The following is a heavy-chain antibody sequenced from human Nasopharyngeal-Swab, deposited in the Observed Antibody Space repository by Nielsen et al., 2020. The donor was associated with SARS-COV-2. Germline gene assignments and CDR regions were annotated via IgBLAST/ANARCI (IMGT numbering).Heavy chain of an antibody. V-gene: IGHV4-61*02. CDR2: THISEGT. CDR1: GDSISSGSYY. CDR3: ARDQRGPIVVKAFDI. Sequence: SETLSLTCTVSGDSISSGSYYWSWIRQPAGKGPEWIGRTHISEGTIYNPSLRSRVTISKDTSKNQFSLKLSSVTAADTAVYYCARDQRGPIVVKAFDIWGQGTMVTVSS. J-gene: IGHJ3*02. D-gene: IGHD3-22*01.